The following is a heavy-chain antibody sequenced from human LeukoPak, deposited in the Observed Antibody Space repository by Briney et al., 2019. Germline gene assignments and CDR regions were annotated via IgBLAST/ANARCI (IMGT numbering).Heavy chain of an antibody. CDR3: ARGTRIAYYDFWSGYQYFDY. Sequence: PGGSLRLSCAASGFTFSSYWMSWVRQAPGKGLEWVANIKQDGSEKYYVDSVKGRFTISRDNAKNSLYLQMNSLRAEDTAVYYCARGTRIAYYDFWSGYQYFDYWGQGTLVTVSS. D-gene: IGHD3-3*01. V-gene: IGHV3-7*01. CDR2: IKQDGSEK. J-gene: IGHJ4*02. CDR1: GFTFSSYW.